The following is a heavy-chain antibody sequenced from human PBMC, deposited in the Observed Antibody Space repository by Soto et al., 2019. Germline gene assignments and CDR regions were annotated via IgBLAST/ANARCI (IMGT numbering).Heavy chain of an antibody. CDR1: VHTFSSYT. V-gene: IGHV1-69*02. D-gene: IGHD5-18*01. CDR2: IIPILGIA. Sequence: ASVKLSCKASVHTFSSYTISWVRQAPGQGLEWMGRIIPILGIANYAQKFQGRVTITADKSTSTAYMELSSLRSEDTAVYYCAASYGTVYGMDVWGQGTTVTVSS. J-gene: IGHJ6*02. CDR3: AASYGTVYGMDV.